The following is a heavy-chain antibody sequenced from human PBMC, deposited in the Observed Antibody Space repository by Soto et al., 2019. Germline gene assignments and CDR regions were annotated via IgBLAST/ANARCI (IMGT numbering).Heavy chain of an antibody. CDR2: ISYDGSNK. CDR3: ARAGITIFSEGFDY. CDR1: GFTFSSYA. J-gene: IGHJ4*02. Sequence: PGGSLRLSCAASGFTFSSYAMHWVRQAPGKGLEWVAVISYDGSNKYYADSVKGRFTISRDNSKNTLYLQMNSLRAEDTAVYYCARAGITIFSEGFDYWGQGTLVTVSS. D-gene: IGHD3-9*01. V-gene: IGHV3-30-3*01.